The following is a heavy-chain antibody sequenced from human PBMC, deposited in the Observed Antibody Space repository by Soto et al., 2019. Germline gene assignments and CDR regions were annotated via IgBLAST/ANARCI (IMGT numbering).Heavy chain of an antibody. CDR3: ARSQGSSTSLEIYYYYYYGMDV. V-gene: IGHV1-69*01. CDR2: SIPISGTA. CDR1: GGTFSSYA. D-gene: IGHD2-2*01. J-gene: IGHJ6*02. Sequence: QVQLVQSGAEVKKPGSSVKVSCKASGGTFSSYAISWVRQAPRQGLEWMGGSIPISGTANYAQKFQGRVTITADESTSTAYMELSSLRSEDTAVYYCARSQGSSTSLEIYYYYYYGMDVWGQGTTVTLSS.